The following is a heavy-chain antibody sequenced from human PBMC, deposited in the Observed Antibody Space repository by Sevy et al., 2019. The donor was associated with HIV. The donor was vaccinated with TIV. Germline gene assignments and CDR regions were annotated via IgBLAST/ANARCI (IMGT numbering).Heavy chain of an antibody. D-gene: IGHD2-2*01. CDR3: ASARDIVVVPAAMDYYYGMDV. V-gene: IGHV3-11*06. CDR2: ISSGSTYI. Sequence: GGSLRLSCAASGFTFSDYYMTWIRQAPGKGLEWVSYISSGSTYINYADSVKGRFTISRDNAKNSLYLQMNSLRAEDTAVYYCASARDIVVVPAAMDYYYGMDVWGQGTTVTVSS. J-gene: IGHJ6*02. CDR1: GFTFSDYY.